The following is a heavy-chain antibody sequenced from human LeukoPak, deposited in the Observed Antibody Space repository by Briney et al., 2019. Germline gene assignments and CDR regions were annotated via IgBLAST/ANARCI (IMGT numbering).Heavy chain of an antibody. CDR3: AKDTSWGIAAAGTNFDY. D-gene: IGHD6-13*01. Sequence: GRSLRLSCAASGFTFDDYAMHWVRHAPGKGLEWVSGISWNSGSIGYADSVKGRFTISRDNAKNSLYLQMNSLRAEDTALYYCAKDTSWGIAAAGTNFDYWGQGTLVTVSS. J-gene: IGHJ4*02. V-gene: IGHV3-9*01. CDR1: GFTFDDYA. CDR2: ISWNSGSI.